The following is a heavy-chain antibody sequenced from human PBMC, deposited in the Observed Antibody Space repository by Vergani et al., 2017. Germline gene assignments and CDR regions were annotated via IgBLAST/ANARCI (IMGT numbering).Heavy chain of an antibody. CDR1: GGSISSYY. J-gene: IGHJ3*02. CDR2: IYYSGST. V-gene: IGHV4-59*01. Sequence: QVQLQESGPGLVKPSEPLSLTCTVSGGSISSYYWSWIRQPPGKGLEWIGYIYYSGSTNYNPSLKSRVTISVDTSKNQFSLKLSSVTAADTAVYYCARDLPVRGDDAFDIWGQGTMVTVSS. D-gene: IGHD3-10*01. CDR3: ARDLPVRGDDAFDI.